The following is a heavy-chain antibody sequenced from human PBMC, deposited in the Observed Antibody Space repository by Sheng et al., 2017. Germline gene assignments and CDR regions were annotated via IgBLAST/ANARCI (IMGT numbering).Heavy chain of an antibody. CDR2: ISYDGSNK. V-gene: IGHV3-30*04. J-gene: IGHJ6*04. CDR3: ARDLDDILTGLRAYDV. CDR1: GFTFSSYA. Sequence: QVQLVESGGGVVQPGRSLRLSCAASGFTFSSYAMHWVRQAPGKGLEWVAVISYDGSNKYYADSVKGRFTISRDNSKNTLYLQMNSLRAEDTAVYYCARDLDDILTGLRAYDVWAKDHGHRLL. D-gene: IGHD3-9*01.